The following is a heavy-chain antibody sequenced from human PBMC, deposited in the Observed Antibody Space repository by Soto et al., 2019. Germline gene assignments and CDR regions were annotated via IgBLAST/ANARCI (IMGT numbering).Heavy chain of an antibody. D-gene: IGHD6-19*01. J-gene: IGHJ3*02. CDR1: GYTFTSYG. V-gene: IGHV1-18*01. CDR2: ISAYNGNT. Sequence: QVQLVQSGAEVKKPGASVKVSCKASGYTFTSYGISWVRQAPGQGLEWMGWISAYNGNTNYAQRLQGRVTMTTDTSTSTAYIELRSLRSDDTAVNYCARGGIAVAGTSAFDIWGQGTMVTVSS. CDR3: ARGGIAVAGTSAFDI.